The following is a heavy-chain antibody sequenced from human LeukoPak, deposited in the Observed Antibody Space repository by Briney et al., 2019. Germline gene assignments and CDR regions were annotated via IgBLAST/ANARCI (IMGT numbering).Heavy chain of an antibody. V-gene: IGHV1-69-2*01. CDR2: VDPEDGET. D-gene: IGHD5-12*01. Sequence: ASVKISCKXSGYTFTDYYMHWVQQAPGKGLEWMGFVDPEDGETIYSEKFQGRVTITADTSTDTAYMELSSLRSEDTAVYYCATDAVATAEYYFDYWGRGTLVAVSS. CDR1: GYTFTDYY. J-gene: IGHJ4*02. CDR3: ATDAVATAEYYFDY.